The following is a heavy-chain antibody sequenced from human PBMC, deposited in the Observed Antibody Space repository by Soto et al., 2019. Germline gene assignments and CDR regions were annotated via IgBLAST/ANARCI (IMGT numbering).Heavy chain of an antibody. D-gene: IGHD3-16*01. Sequence: QVQLQESGPGLVKPSQTLSLTCTVSGGSISSCGYYWSWIRQHPGQGLEWIGSIYDSGSTYYNPALRRRVTIPVDTSKSQFTLKLGSVAGADTAVYYCARGVPHWGRGTLVT. J-gene: IGHJ4*02. CDR2: IYDSGST. CDR1: GGSISSCGYY. V-gene: IGHV4-31*03. CDR3: ARGVPH.